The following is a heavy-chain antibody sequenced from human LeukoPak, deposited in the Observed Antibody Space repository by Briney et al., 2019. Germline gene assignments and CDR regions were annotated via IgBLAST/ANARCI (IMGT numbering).Heavy chain of an antibody. CDR3: AKGDYALDY. D-gene: IGHD4-17*01. Sequence: PGGSLRLSCAASGFTFSSYDMHWVRPAPGKGLEWVAVISYDGSNNYYADSVKGRFTISRDNSKNTLYLQMNSLRAEDTAVYYCAKGDYALDYWGQGTLVTVSS. V-gene: IGHV3-30*18. J-gene: IGHJ4*02. CDR2: ISYDGSNN. CDR1: GFTFSSYD.